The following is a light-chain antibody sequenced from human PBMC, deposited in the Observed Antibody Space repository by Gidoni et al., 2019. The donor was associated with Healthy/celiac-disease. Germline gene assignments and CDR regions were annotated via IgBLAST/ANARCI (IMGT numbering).Light chain of an antibody. CDR1: QSVSSSY. CDR2: GAS. Sequence: EIVLTQSPATLSLSPGDRATLSCRASQSVSSSYLAWYQQKPGQAPRLLIYGASSRATGIPDRFSGSGSGTDFTLTVSRLEPEDFAVYYCQQYCSSPRLTFGGGTKVEIK. CDR3: QQYCSSPRLT. J-gene: IGKJ4*01. V-gene: IGKV3-20*01.